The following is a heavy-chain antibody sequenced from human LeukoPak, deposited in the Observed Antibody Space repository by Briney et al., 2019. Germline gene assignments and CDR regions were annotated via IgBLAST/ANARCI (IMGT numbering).Heavy chain of an antibody. CDR3: ARGPERTGVGTRYYYDMDV. V-gene: IGHV1-46*01. J-gene: IGHJ6*02. Sequence: ASVKVSCKASGYTFSTYYMHWVRQAPGQGLEWAGVIDPSGGSTNYARKFQGRVTMTSDTSTSTVYMELSSLRSEDTAVYYCARGPERTGVGTRYYYDMDVWGQGTTVTVSS. D-gene: IGHD2-8*01. CDR2: IDPSGGST. CDR1: GYTFSTYY.